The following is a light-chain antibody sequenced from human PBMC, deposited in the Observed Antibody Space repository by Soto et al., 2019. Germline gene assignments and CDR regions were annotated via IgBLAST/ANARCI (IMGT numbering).Light chain of an antibody. CDR2: GAS. Sequence: EMVLTQSPGTLSLSPGETVTLSCRASQSSSSNYVAWFQHKPGQAPRLLIYGASSRAPGIPERFSGSGSGTDFSLTINRLEPEDSAVFYCQQYGYPQLTFGGGTKVEIK. J-gene: IGKJ4*01. V-gene: IGKV3-20*01. CDR1: QSSSSNY. CDR3: QQYGYPQLT.